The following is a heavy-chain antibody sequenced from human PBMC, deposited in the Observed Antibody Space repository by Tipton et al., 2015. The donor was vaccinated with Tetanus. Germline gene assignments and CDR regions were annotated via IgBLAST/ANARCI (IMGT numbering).Heavy chain of an antibody. CDR3: AKTRDGYNWGFDY. V-gene: IGHV4-39*07. J-gene: IGHJ4*02. D-gene: IGHD5-24*01. Sequence: TLSLTCTVSGGSISSSNHYWGWIRQPPGKGLEWIGTIYHSGSTNYNPSLKSRVTISVDKSKNQFSLKLGSVTAADTAVYYCAKTRDGYNWGFDYWGQGTLVTVSS. CDR1: GGSISSSNHY. CDR2: IYHSGST.